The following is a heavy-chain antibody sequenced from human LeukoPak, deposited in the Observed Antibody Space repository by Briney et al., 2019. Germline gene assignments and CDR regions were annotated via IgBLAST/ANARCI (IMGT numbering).Heavy chain of an antibody. CDR1: GFTFSSYA. CDR3: AKLADYYDSSGYYYVDDAFDI. J-gene: IGHJ3*02. V-gene: IGHV3-23*01. CDR2: ISGSGGST. D-gene: IGHD3-22*01. Sequence: GGSLRLSCAASGFTFSSYAVSWVRQAPGKGLEWVSAISGSGGSTYYADSVKGRFTISRDNSKNTLYLQMNSLRAEDTAVYYCAKLADYYDSSGYYYVDDAFDIWGQGTMVTVSS.